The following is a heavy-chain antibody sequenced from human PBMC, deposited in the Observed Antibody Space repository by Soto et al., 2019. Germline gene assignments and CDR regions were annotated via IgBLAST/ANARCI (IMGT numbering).Heavy chain of an antibody. Sequence: TCTVAGGKIISGSCWAWIRQPPGKGPEWIASIYHGGTTFYNPSLKSRITISVDTSNNQFSLKLTSVTAADTAVYYCARVHVMVVAGSTFDYWGHGTLVTVSS. D-gene: IGHD6-19*01. J-gene: IGHJ4*01. CDR1: GGKIISGSC. V-gene: IGHV4-38-2*02. CDR2: IYHGGTT. CDR3: ARVHVMVVAGSTFDY.